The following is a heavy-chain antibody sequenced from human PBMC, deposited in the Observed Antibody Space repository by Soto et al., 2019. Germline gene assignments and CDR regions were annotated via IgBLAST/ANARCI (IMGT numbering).Heavy chain of an antibody. J-gene: IGHJ6*02. CDR3: ARDDPNLRYYYYYGMDV. V-gene: IGHV1-69*13. CDR1: GGTFSSYA. D-gene: IGHD3-16*01. Sequence: WASVKVSCKASGGTFSSYAISWVRQAPGQGLEWMGGIIPIFDTANYAQKFQGRVTITADESTSTAYMELSSLRSEDTAVYYCARDDPNLRYYYYYGMDVWGQGTTVTVSS. CDR2: IIPIFDTA.